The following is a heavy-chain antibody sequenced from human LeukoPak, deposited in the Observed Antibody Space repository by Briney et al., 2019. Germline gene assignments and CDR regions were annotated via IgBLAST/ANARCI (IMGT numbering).Heavy chain of an antibody. CDR2: IYYSGST. CDR3: ARGQGTVTTH. V-gene: IGHV4-59*12. J-gene: IGHJ4*02. Sequence: SETLSLTCTVSGGSISNYYWSWIRKPPGKGLEWIGYIYYSGSTNYNPSLKSRVTISVDTSKNQFSLKLSSVTAADTAVYYCARGQGTVTTHWGQGTLVTVSS. D-gene: IGHD4-17*01. CDR1: GGSISNYY.